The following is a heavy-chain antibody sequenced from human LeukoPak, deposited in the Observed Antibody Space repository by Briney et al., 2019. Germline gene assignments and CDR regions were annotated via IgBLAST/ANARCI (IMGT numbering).Heavy chain of an antibody. CDR1: GYSFTSYW. CDR3: ARQATTVTPIDY. V-gene: IGHV5-51*01. J-gene: IGHJ4*02. CDR2: IYPGDSNT. D-gene: IGHD4-17*01. Sequence: GESLKISCKGSGYSFTSYWIGWVRQMPGKGLEWMGIIYPGDSNTEYNPSFQGQVTISADKSISTAYLQWSSLKASDTAMYYCARQATTVTPIDYWGQGTLVTVSS.